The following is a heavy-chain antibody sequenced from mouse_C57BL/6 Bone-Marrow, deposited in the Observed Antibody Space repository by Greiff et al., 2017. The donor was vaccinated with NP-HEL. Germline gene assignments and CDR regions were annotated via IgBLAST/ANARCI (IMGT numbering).Heavy chain of an antibody. Sequence: QVQLQQPGAELVKPGASVKLSCKASGYTFTSYWMHWVKQRPGQGLEWIGMIHPNSGSTNYNEKFKSKATLTVDKSSSTAYMQLSSLTSEDSAVYYCARYGLLLRYWYFDVWGTGTTVTVSS. CDR2: IHPNSGST. V-gene: IGHV1-64*01. D-gene: IGHD1-1*01. J-gene: IGHJ1*03. CDR3: ARYGLLLRYWYFDV. CDR1: GYTFTSYW.